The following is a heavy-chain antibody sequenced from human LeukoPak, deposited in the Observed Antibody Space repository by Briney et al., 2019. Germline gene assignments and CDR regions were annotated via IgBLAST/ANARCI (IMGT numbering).Heavy chain of an antibody. V-gene: IGHV4-39*07. CDR1: GGSISNSSYY. CDR2: IYYSGSA. CDR3: ARVPVVPAANDYYYYYGMDV. D-gene: IGHD2-2*01. J-gene: IGHJ6*02. Sequence: SETLSLTCIVSGGSISNSSYYWGWIRQPPGKGLEWIGSIYYSGSAYYNPSLKSRVTISVDTSKNQFSLKLSSVTAADTAVYYCARVPVVPAANDYYYYYGMDVWGQGTTVTVSS.